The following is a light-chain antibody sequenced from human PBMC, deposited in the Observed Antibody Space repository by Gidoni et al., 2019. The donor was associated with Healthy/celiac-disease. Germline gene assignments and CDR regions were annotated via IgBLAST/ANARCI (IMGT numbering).Light chain of an antibody. J-gene: IGKJ1*01. CDR3: QQYGSSRKT. V-gene: IGKV3-20*01. CDR2: GAS. CDR1: QSVSSSY. Sequence: IVLTQSPGTLSFSPGERAPLSCRASQSVSSSYFAWYQQKPGQAPMLLIYGASSRATGIPERFSGSGSGTDFTLTISRLEPEDFAVYYCQQYGSSRKTFXXXTKVEIK.